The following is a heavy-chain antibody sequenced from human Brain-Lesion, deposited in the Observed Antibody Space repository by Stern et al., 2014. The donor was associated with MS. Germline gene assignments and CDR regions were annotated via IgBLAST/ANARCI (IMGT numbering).Heavy chain of an antibody. D-gene: IGHD3-3*01. V-gene: IGHV1-2*02. CDR1: GYIFTGSY. J-gene: IGHJ6*02. CDR3: ARDQRGITIFGVVTDYYYLGMDV. CDR2: INPNTGGT. Sequence: QVQLVQSWAEVKKPWASVTVSCKTSGYIFTGSYLHWVRHAPGHGLEWMACINPNTGGTTYAQKCQGRVNRSRDTSISTAYVELSSLTSDDTAVYYCARDQRGITIFGVVTDYYYLGMDVWGQGTTVTVSS.